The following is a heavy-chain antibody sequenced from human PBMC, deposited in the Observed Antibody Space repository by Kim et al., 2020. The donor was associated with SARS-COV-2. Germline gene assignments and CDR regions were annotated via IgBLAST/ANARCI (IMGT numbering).Heavy chain of an antibody. D-gene: IGHD5-18*01. V-gene: IGHV1-69*13. J-gene: IGHJ4*02. CDR1: GGTFSSYA. CDR2: IIPIFGTA. Sequence: SVKVSCKASGGTFSSYAISWVRQAPGQGLEWMGGIIPIFGTANYAQKFQGRVTITADESTSTAYMELSSLRSEDTAVYYCARGHTAMGHTHLDYWGQGTLVTVSS. CDR3: ARGHTAMGHTHLDY.